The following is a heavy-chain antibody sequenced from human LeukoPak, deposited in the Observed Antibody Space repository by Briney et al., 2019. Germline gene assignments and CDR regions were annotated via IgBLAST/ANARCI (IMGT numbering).Heavy chain of an antibody. D-gene: IGHD4-17*01. CDR2: IIPILGTA. CDR3: ARGPDYGDYFDY. CDR1: GGTFSSYA. J-gene: IGHJ4*02. Sequence: ASVKVSCKASGGTFSSYAISWVRQAPGQGLEWMGGIIPILGTANYAQKFQGRVMITADKSTSTAYMELSSLRSEDTAVYYCARGPDYGDYFDYWGQGTLVTVSS. V-gene: IGHV1-69*06.